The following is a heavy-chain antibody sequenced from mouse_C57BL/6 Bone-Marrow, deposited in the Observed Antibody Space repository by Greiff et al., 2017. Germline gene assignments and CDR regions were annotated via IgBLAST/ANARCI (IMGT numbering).Heavy chain of an antibody. CDR2: INPNYGTT. V-gene: IGHV1-39*01. Sequence: VQLQQSGPELVKPGASVKISCKASGYSFTDYNMNWVKQSNGKSLEWIGVINPNYGTTSYNQKFKGKATLTADKSSSTAYMQLSSLTSEDSAVYFCARRGDYSKGVDYWGQGTTLTVSS. D-gene: IGHD2-5*01. CDR1: GYSFTDYN. CDR3: ARRGDYSKGVDY. J-gene: IGHJ2*01.